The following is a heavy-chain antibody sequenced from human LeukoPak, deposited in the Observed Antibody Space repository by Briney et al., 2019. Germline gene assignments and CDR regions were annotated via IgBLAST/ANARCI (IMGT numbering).Heavy chain of an antibody. CDR3: ARDRAFGRWNFYFDY. CDR1: GFTFSSYS. J-gene: IGHJ4*02. V-gene: IGHV3-7*01. Sequence: QPGGSLRLSCAASGFTFSSYSMSWVRQAPGKGLEWVANIKQDGSEKYYVDSVKGRFTISRDNAKNSLYLQMNSLRAEDTAVYYCARDRAFGRWNFYFDYWGQGTLVTVSS. D-gene: IGHD4-23*01. CDR2: IKQDGSEK.